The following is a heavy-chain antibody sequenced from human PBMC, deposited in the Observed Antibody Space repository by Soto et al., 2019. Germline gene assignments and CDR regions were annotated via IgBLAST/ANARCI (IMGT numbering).Heavy chain of an antibody. CDR1: GFTFSVYA. CDR2: ATANGGST. J-gene: IGHJ6*02. D-gene: IGHD2-21*02. V-gene: IGHV3-23*01. Sequence: EVQLLESGGGFVQPGGSLRLSCAATGFTFSVYAMTWVRQAPGKGLEWVSAATANGGSTYSADSVKGRFTISRDNSKNTLFLQMNSLRAEDTAVYYCASLGVGDWANYYYYYGMDVWGQGTTVTVSS. CDR3: ASLGVGDWANYYYYYGMDV.